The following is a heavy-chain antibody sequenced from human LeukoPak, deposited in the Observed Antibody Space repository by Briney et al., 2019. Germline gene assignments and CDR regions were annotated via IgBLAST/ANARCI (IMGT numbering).Heavy chain of an antibody. CDR3: ATVLMITFGGVIPGQDWFDP. CDR2: FDPEDGET. D-gene: IGHD3-16*02. Sequence: ASVKVSCKASGYTLTELSMHWVRQAPGKGLEWMGGFDPEDGETIYAQKFQGRVTMTEDTSTDTAYMELSSLRSEDTAVYYCATVLMITFGGVIPGQDWFDPWGQGTLVTVSS. CDR1: GYTLTELS. V-gene: IGHV1-24*01. J-gene: IGHJ5*02.